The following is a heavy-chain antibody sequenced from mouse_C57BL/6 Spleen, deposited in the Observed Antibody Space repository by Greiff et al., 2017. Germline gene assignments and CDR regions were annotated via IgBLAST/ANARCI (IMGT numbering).Heavy chain of an antibody. CDR1: GFNIKDYY. D-gene: IGHD2-4*01. V-gene: IGHV14-2*01. CDR3: VQVERLRRYAMDY. J-gene: IGHJ4*01. CDR2: IDPEDGET. Sequence: VQLQQSGAELVKPGASVKLSCTASGFNIKDYYMHWVKQRTEQGLEWIGRIDPEDGETKYAPKFQGKATITADTSSNTAYLQLSSLTSEDTAVYYCVQVERLRRYAMDYWGQGTTVTVSS.